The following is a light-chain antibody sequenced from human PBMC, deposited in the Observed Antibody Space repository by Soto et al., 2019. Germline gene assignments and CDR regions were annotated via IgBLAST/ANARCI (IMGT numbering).Light chain of an antibody. CDR1: QSISSN. CDR3: QQYNDWPPWT. V-gene: IGKV3-15*01. CDR2: DAS. Sequence: EIVMTQSPATLSVSPGERATLSCRASQSISSNVAWYQQKPGQAPRLLIYDASTRATGIPGRFSGSGSGTEFTLTISGLQSEDFAVYYCQQYNDWPPWTFGQGTKVDIK. J-gene: IGKJ1*01.